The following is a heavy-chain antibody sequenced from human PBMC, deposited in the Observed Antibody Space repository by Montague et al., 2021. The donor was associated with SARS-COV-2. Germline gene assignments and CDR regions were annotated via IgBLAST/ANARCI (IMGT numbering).Heavy chain of an antibody. Sequence: SETLSLTCTVSGASMSGSYWGWVRQPPGKGLEWIGYIYYIGRTNYNPSLKSRVTISVDTSKNQFSLKLTSVTAADTAVYYCARQNSGNDHYDAFDFWGQGTMVTVSS. D-gene: IGHD1-26*01. CDR1: GASMSGSY. CDR2: IYYIGRT. V-gene: IGHV4-59*08. J-gene: IGHJ3*01. CDR3: ARQNSGNDHYDAFDF.